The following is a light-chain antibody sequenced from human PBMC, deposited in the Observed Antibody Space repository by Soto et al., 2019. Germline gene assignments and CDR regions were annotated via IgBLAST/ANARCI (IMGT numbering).Light chain of an antibody. Sequence: EIVMTQSPATLSVSPGDRATLSCRASQSVSSSLAWYQQIPGQAPRLLIYDASTRATGIPARFGGSGSGTEFTLTISSLQSGDFAVYYCQQYNNWPPLTFGGGTKVELK. CDR3: QQYNNWPPLT. V-gene: IGKV3-15*01. J-gene: IGKJ4*01. CDR1: QSVSSS. CDR2: DAS.